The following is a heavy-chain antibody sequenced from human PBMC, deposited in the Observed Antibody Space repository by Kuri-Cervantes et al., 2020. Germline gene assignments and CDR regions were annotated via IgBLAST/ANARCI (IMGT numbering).Heavy chain of an antibody. Sequence: SLRLSCAASGFTFDDYAMHWVRQAPGKGLEWVSGISWNSGSIGYADFVKGRFTISRDNAKNSLYLQMSSLRAEDTALYYCAKGRDYYDSSGYTPDAFDIWGQGTMVTVSS. CDR2: ISWNSGSI. CDR3: AKGRDYYDSSGYTPDAFDI. J-gene: IGHJ3*02. V-gene: IGHV3-9*01. CDR1: GFTFDDYA. D-gene: IGHD3-22*01.